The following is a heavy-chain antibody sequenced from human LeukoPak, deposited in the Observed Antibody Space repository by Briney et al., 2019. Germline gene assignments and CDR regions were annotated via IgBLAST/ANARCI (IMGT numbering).Heavy chain of an antibody. D-gene: IGHD6-13*01. CDR3: AKELNPGIAAAGTDY. J-gene: IGHJ4*02. CDR2: ISYDGSNK. Sequence: PGGSLRLSCAASGFTFSDYYMSWIRQAPGKGLEWVAVISYDGSNKYYADSVKGRFTISRDNSKNTLYLQMNSLRAEDTAVYYCAKELNPGIAAAGTDYWGQGTLVTVSS. CDR1: GFTFSDYY. V-gene: IGHV3-30*18.